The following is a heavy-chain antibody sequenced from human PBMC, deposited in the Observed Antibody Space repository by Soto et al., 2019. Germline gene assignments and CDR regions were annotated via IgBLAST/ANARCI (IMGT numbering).Heavy chain of an antibody. CDR1: GFTFSRYA. J-gene: IGHJ4*02. V-gene: IGHV3-30*04. CDR3: ARSRNSAVADSFDF. Sequence: QVQVVESGGGVVQPGRSLRLSCAASGFTFSRYAIHWVRQAPGKGLEWVAVISRDGSNKYYVDSVKGRFTISRDNSGNTVYLQMNSLRDEDTAVYYCARSRNSAVADSFDFWGQGTLVTVSS. CDR2: ISRDGSNK. D-gene: IGHD3-10*01.